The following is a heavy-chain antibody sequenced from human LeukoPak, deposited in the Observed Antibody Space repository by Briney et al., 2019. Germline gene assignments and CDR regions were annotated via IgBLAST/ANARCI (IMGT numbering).Heavy chain of an antibody. CDR3: ARRAGAYTHPYDY. D-gene: IGHD3-16*01. Sequence: PGGSLRLSCAASGFTFTNYAMSWVRRAPGKGLEWVSFIYSAGSTHYSDSVKGRFTISIDNSKNTLYLQMDSLRAEDTAVYYCARRAGAYTHPYDYWGQGTLVTVS. J-gene: IGHJ4*02. V-gene: IGHV3-53*01. CDR2: IYSAGST. CDR1: GFTFTNYA.